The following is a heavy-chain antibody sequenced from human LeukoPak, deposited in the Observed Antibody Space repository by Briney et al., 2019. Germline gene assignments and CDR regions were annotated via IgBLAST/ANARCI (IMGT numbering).Heavy chain of an antibody. J-gene: IGHJ4*02. Sequence: SETLSLTRTFSGRSLSSCYWRWTRQPPGKAREWGGYIYYSGRTNFNTSLQSQVPISVDTSNKQFSLSLGAVTLGEPAVFYVGGEGRRYPLDWGQGTLDTV. CDR3: GGEGRRYPLD. D-gene: IGHD3-16*01. V-gene: IGHV4-59*01. CDR2: IYYSGRT. CDR1: GRSLSSCY.